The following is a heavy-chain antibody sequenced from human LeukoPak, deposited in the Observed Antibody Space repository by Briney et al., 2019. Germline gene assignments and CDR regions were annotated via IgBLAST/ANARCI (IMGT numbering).Heavy chain of an antibody. V-gene: IGHV3-23*01. Sequence: PGGSLRLSCSVSGLTFYTSAMSGVRQAPGKGREWVSAISGRDGRTYYTDSVKGRFTISRDNSKNTLYLQMNNLRAEDTAVYYCAKEPPGTLEMWGQGTMVTVSS. CDR2: ISGRDGRT. CDR1: GLTFYTSA. J-gene: IGHJ3*02. CDR3: AKEPPGTLEM.